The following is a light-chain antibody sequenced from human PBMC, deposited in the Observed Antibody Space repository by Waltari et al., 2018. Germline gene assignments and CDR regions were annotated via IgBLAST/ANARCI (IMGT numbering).Light chain of an antibody. CDR2: AAS. CDR1: QTISRY. V-gene: IGKV1-39*01. CDR3: QQSYSFTRT. J-gene: IGKJ1*01. Sequence: DIQMTQSPSSLSASVGDRVTITCRTSQTISRYLNWYQQKPGKAPNLLIYAASSLQSGVPSRFSGRGSGRDFTLIITSLQTEDFATYYCQQSYSFTRTFGQGTKVEIK.